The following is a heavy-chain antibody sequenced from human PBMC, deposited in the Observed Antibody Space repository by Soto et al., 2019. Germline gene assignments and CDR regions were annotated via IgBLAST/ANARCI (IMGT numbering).Heavy chain of an antibody. V-gene: IGHV3-11*01. CDR3: ARDLAEGILTGYYNGYYMDV. D-gene: IGHD3-9*01. Sequence: SLRLSSAAAGFTCIDHYIRWISQATGKGLEWVSYISSSGSTIYYADSVKGRFTISRDNAKNSLYLQMNSLRAEDTAVYYCARDLAEGILTGYYNGYYMDVWGKGTTVTVSS. J-gene: IGHJ6*03. CDR1: GFTCIDHY. CDR2: ISSSGSTI.